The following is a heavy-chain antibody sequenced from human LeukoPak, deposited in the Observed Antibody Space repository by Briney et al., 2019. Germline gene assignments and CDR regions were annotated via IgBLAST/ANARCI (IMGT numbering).Heavy chain of an antibody. D-gene: IGHD1-1*01. CDR3: ARVGTTEYYYYYGMDV. V-gene: IGHV4-59*01. J-gene: IGHJ6*02. CDR2: IYYSGST. CDR1: GGSISSYY. Sequence: PSETLSLTCTVSGGSISSYYWSWIRQPPGKGLEWIGYIYYSGSTNYNPSLKSRVTISVDTSKNQFSLKLSSVTAADTAVYYCARVGTTEYYYYYGMDVWGQGTTVTVSS.